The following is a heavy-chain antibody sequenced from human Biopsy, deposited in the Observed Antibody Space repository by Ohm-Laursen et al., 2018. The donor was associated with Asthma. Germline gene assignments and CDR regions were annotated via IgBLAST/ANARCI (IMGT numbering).Heavy chain of an antibody. CDR3: ARGSSSRLSQWELLVSGGKRAHSYYGMDV. J-gene: IGHJ6*02. CDR2: ISFDGSNK. CDR1: GFTFSNYG. Sequence: RSLRLSCSASGFTFSNYGMHWVRQAPGKGLEWVAVISFDGSNKDFADSVKGRFTISRDNSKNTMYLEMNSLRAEDTAVYYCARGSSSRLSQWELLVSGGKRAHSYYGMDVWGQETTVTVSS. D-gene: IGHD1-26*01. V-gene: IGHV3-30*03.